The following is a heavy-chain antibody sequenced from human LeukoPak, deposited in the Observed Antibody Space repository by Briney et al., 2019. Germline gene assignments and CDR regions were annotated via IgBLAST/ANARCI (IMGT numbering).Heavy chain of an antibody. D-gene: IGHD6-19*01. Sequence: ASVKVSCKASGYTFTSYGISWVRQAPGQGLEWMGWISAYNGNTNYAQKLQGRVTMTTDTSTSTAYMELRSLRSDDTAVYYCAREGAVAGTEDQYYYYYGMDVWGQGTTVTVSS. J-gene: IGHJ6*02. CDR2: ISAYNGNT. CDR1: GYTFTSYG. CDR3: AREGAVAGTEDQYYYYYGMDV. V-gene: IGHV1-18*01.